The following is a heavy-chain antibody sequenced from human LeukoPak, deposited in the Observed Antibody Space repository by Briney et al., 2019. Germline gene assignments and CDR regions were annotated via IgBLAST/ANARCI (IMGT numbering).Heavy chain of an antibody. CDR1: GGSITNTNY. CDR2: VNLQGST. J-gene: IGHJ5*02. D-gene: IGHD4-17*01. CDR3: ARESYDYGDYRISWFDP. Sequence: SGTLSLTCGVSGGSITNTNYWTWVRQPPGKGLEWIGEVNLQGSTNYNPSLMGRVAISVDTSENHISLQLTSVTAADTAVYYCARESYDYGDYRISWFDPWGQGTLVTVSS. V-gene: IGHV4-4*02.